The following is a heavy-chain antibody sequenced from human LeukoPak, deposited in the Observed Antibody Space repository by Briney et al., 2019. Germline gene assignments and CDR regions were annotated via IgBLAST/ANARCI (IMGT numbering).Heavy chain of an antibody. V-gene: IGHV4-59*01. CDR2: IYYSGST. CDR3: ARASDGYTSIFDY. Sequence: PSETLSLTCTVSGGSISSYYWSWIRQPPGKGLEWIGYIYYSGSTNYSPSLKSRVTISVDTSKNQFSLKLSSVTAADTAVYYCARASDGYTSIFDYWGQGTLVTVSS. J-gene: IGHJ4*02. CDR1: GGSISSYY. D-gene: IGHD5-24*01.